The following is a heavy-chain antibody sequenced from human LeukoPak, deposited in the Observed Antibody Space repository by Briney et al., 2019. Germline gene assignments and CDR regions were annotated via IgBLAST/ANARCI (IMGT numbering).Heavy chain of an antibody. CDR2: IYYSGST. Sequence: PSETLSLTRTVSGGSISSYYWSWIRQPPGKGLEWIGYIYYSGSTNYNPSLKSRVTISVDTSKNQFSLKLSSVTAADTAVYYCARHNWNGFDYWGQGTLVTVSS. V-gene: IGHV4-59*08. J-gene: IGHJ4*02. D-gene: IGHD1-1*01. CDR1: GGSISSYY. CDR3: ARHNWNGFDY.